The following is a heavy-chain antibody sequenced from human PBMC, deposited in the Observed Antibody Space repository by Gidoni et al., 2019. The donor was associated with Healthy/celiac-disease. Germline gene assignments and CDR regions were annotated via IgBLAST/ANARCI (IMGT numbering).Heavy chain of an antibody. Sequence: QVQLVESGGGVVQHGRSLRLSCAASGFTFSSYAMHWVRQAPGKGRGWGAVISYDGSNKYYADSVKGRFTISRDNSKNKLYLQMNSLRAEDTPVYYCARGYSSSWYTRLDYWGQGTLVTVSS. CDR1: GFTFSSYA. CDR2: ISYDGSNK. V-gene: IGHV3-30*04. D-gene: IGHD6-13*01. CDR3: ARGYSSSWYTRLDY. J-gene: IGHJ4*02.